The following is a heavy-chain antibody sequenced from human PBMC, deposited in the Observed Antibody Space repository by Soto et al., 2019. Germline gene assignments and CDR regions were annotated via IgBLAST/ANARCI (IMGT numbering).Heavy chain of an antibody. CDR2: IGTNGGST. D-gene: IGHD6-13*01. V-gene: IGHV3-64D*06. CDR1: GFTFSSYS. CDR3: ARAREPESSSAIFFDI. Sequence: GGSLRLSCSASGFTFSSYSIHWVRQAPGKGLEYVSSIGTNGGSTFYADSVKGRFTISRDNSKNTLYLQMSSLTGEDTAVYYCARAREPESSSAIFFDIWGQGALVTVSP. J-gene: IGHJ4*02.